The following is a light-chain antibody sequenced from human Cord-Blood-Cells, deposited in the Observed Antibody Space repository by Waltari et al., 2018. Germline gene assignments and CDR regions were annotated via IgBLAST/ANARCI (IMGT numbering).Light chain of an antibody. CDR3: CSYAGSYTWV. Sequence: QSALTQPRSVSGSPGQSVTISCTGTSSDVGGYNYVSWYQQHPGKAPKLMIYDGRKRPSGVPDRFSGSKSGNTASLTISGLQAEDEADYYCCSYAGSYTWVFGGGTKLTVL. CDR1: SSDVGGYNY. J-gene: IGLJ3*02. CDR2: DGR. V-gene: IGLV2-11*01.